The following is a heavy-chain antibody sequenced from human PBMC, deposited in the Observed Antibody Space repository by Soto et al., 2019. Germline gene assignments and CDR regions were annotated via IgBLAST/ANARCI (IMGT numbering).Heavy chain of an antibody. Sequence: ASETLSLTCTVSGGSITSSSYYWGWIRQPPGKGLEWIGSIYYSGSTYYNPSLKSRVTISVDTSKNQFSLKLSSVTAADTAVYYCARRYSSSLDFWGQGTLVTVS. CDR1: GGSITSSSYY. J-gene: IGHJ4*02. D-gene: IGHD6-13*01. CDR2: IYYSGST. V-gene: IGHV4-39*07. CDR3: ARRYSSSLDF.